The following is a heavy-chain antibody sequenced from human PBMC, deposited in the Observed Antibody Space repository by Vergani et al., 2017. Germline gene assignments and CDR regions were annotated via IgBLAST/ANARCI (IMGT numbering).Heavy chain of an antibody. V-gene: IGHV3-23*01. Sequence: EVHLLESGGGQVEAGGSLRLSCVASGFTFSNSAMSWVRQTSGKGLEWVSAISGHGDRTYYADSVKGRFTISRDNSKKTVYLQMNSLKAEDRATYYCAREERSNTPPFVGDWRQGTLVTV. CDR3: AREERSNTPPFVGD. CDR1: GFTFSNSA. J-gene: IGHJ4*02. CDR2: ISGHGDRT. D-gene: IGHD2-15*01.